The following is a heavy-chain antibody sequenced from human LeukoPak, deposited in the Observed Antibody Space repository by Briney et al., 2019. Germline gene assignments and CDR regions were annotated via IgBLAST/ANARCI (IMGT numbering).Heavy chain of an antibody. CDR3: AREDTAMGIDY. D-gene: IGHD5-18*01. V-gene: IGHV4-61*01. CDR2: IYYSGST. Sequence: SETLSLTCTVSGGSVSSGSYYWSWIRQPPGKGREWIGYIYYSGSTNYNPSLKSRVTISVDTSKNQFSLKLSSVTAADTAVYYCAREDTAMGIDYWGQGTLVTVSS. J-gene: IGHJ4*02. CDR1: GGSVSSGSYY.